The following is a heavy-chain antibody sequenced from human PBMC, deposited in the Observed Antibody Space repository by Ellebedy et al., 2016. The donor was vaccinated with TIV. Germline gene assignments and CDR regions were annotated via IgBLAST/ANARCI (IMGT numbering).Heavy chain of an antibody. CDR3: ARGPLYDSSGYYHGNFDY. J-gene: IGHJ4*02. CDR2: INPSGGST. CDR1: GYAFTTYY. V-gene: IGHV1-46*04. D-gene: IGHD3-22*01. Sequence: ASVKVSCKTSGYAFTTYYLHWVRQAPGQGPEWMGIINPSGGSTSYAQKLQGRVTMTWDMSTSTVYMVLSSLRSEDTAVYYCARGPLYDSSGYYHGNFDYWGQGTLVAVSS.